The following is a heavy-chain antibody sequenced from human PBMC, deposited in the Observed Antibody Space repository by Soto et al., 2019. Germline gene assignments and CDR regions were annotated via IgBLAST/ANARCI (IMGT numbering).Heavy chain of an antibody. Sequence: EVQLVESGGGLVQPGGSLRLSCAASGFTFSNYWMHWVRQVPGKGLVWVSRINSDGSSAAYADSVKGRFTISRDNANNTLYLQMNSLRAEDTAVYYCAIDWTTGSYWQDYWGQGTLVTVSS. CDR3: AIDWTTGSYWQDY. J-gene: IGHJ4*02. D-gene: IGHD1-26*01. CDR2: INSDGSSA. CDR1: GFTFSNYW. V-gene: IGHV3-74*01.